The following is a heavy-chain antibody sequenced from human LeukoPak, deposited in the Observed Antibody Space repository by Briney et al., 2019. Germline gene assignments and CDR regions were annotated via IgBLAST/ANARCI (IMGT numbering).Heavy chain of an antibody. CDR3: AKGASGWYSGQMQEN. Sequence: PGGSLRLSCAASGFTFDDYGMSWVRQAPGKGLEWVSGINWDGVSTYYADSVKGRFTISRDNSKNSLYLQMNSLRTEDTALHYCAKGASGWYSGQMQENWGQGTLVTVSS. D-gene: IGHD6-19*01. J-gene: IGHJ4*02. CDR2: INWDGVST. CDR1: GFTFDDYG. V-gene: IGHV3-43*02.